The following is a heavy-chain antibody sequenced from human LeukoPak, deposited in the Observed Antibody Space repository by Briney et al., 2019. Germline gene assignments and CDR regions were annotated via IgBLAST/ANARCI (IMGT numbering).Heavy chain of an antibody. J-gene: IGHJ5*02. CDR2: INTNTGNP. CDR1: GYTFTSYA. Sequence: ASVKVSCKASGYTFTSYAMNWVRQAPGQGLEWMGWINTNTGNPTYAQGFTGRFVFSLDTSVSTAYLQISSLKAENTAVYYCARDHYFGVVPLFDPWGQGTLVTVSS. D-gene: IGHD3-3*01. V-gene: IGHV7-4-1*02. CDR3: ARDHYFGVVPLFDP.